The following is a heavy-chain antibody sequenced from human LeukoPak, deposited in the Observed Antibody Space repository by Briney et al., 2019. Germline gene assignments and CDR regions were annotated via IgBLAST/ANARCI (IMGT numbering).Heavy chain of an antibody. V-gene: IGHV3-23*01. Sequence: GGSLRLSYAASGFTFSSYAMSWVRQAPGKGLEWVSAISGSGGSTYYADSVKGRFTISRDNSKNTLYLQMNSLRAEDTAVYYCANQYSSSWSYFDYWGQGTLVSVSS. J-gene: IGHJ4*02. CDR3: ANQYSSSWSYFDY. CDR1: GFTFSSYA. D-gene: IGHD6-13*01. CDR2: ISGSGGST.